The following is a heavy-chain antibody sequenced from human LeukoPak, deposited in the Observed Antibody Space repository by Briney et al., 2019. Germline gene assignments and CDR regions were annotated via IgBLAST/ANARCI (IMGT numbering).Heavy chain of an antibody. V-gene: IGHV3-48*01. D-gene: IGHD5-18*01. J-gene: IGHJ6*02. CDR3: ARKVQLWLDYYGMDV. Sequence: GGSLRLSCAAPGFTFSSYSMNWVRQAPGKGLEWVSYISSSSSTIYYADSVKGRFTISRDNAKNSLYLQMNSLRAEDTAAYYCARKVQLWLDYYGMDVWGQGTTVTVSS. CDR1: GFTFSSYS. CDR2: ISSSSSTI.